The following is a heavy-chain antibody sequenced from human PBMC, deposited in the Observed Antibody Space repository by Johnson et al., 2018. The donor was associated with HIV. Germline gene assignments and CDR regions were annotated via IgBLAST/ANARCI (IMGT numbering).Heavy chain of an antibody. D-gene: IGHD3-16*01. Sequence: VQLVESGGGLVQPGGSLRLSCAASGFTFSDHYMDWVRQAPGKGLEWVGRTRNKTDGGTIEYAAPVKGRFTISRDDSKNTLDLQMKSLTTEDIAVYDCSTYTSMITMYVEIKGGAFDIWGQGTMVTVSS. CDR3: STYTSMITMYVEIKGGAFDI. CDR2: TRNKTDGGTI. V-gene: IGHV3-15*01. J-gene: IGHJ3*02. CDR1: GFTFSDHY.